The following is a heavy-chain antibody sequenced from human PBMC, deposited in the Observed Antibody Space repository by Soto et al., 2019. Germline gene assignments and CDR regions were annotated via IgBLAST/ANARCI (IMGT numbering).Heavy chain of an antibody. CDR1: GYTLTELS. CDR3: AGITMIVVGAYGMDV. V-gene: IGHV1-24*01. CDR2: FDPEDAEI. D-gene: IGHD3-22*01. Sequence: ASVKVSCKVSGYTLTELSMHWVRQAPGKGLEWMGSFDPEDAEIIYAQKFQGRVTMTEDTSTDTAYMELSSLRSEDTAVYYCAGITMIVVGAYGMDVWGQGTTVTVS. J-gene: IGHJ6*02.